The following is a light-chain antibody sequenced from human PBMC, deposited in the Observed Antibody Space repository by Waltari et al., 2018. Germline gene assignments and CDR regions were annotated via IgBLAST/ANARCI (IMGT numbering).Light chain of an antibody. V-gene: IGLV2-23*02. Sequence: QSALTQPAHVSASPGQSITIPCKRTSSDIGRYSLVSLHQQHPGKAPKVMIYDVTKRPSGVSNRFAGSKSGYTASLTGSGLQAEDESDYYCCSYAGDSLWVFGGGTKLTVL. CDR2: DVT. CDR1: SSDIGRYSL. J-gene: IGLJ3*02. CDR3: CSYAGDSLWV.